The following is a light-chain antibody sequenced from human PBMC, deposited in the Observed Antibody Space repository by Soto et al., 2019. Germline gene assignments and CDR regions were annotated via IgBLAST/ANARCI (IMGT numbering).Light chain of an antibody. CDR3: QQYGNSIT. Sequence: EIVLTQSPGTLSLSPGERATLSCRASQSVSSSYLAWYQQKPGQAPRLLIYGASSRATGIPDRFSGSGSGTDFTITISRLEPEDFAVYYCQQYGNSITFGPGTKVDIK. V-gene: IGKV3-20*01. CDR1: QSVSSSY. J-gene: IGKJ3*01. CDR2: GAS.